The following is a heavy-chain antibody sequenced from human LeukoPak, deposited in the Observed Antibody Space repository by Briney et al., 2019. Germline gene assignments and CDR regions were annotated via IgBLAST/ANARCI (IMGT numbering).Heavy chain of an antibody. D-gene: IGHD4-17*01. CDR3: AKGLGDYDDFRLGF. CDR1: GFTFSSYA. CDR2: ICGSGGST. Sequence: GGSLRLSCAASGFTFSSYAMSWVRQAPGKGLEWVSAICGSGGSTYYADSVKGRFTISRDNSKNTLYLQMNSLRAEDTAVYYCAKGLGDYDDFRLGFWGQGTLVTVSS. V-gene: IGHV3-23*01. J-gene: IGHJ4*02.